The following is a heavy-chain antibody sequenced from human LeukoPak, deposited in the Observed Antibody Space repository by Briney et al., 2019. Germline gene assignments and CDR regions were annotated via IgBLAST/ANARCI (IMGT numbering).Heavy chain of an antibody. D-gene: IGHD6-6*01. CDR1: GFTFSSFW. V-gene: IGHV3-7*03. J-gene: IGHJ5*02. CDR3: ARYTAARRFDP. CDR2: IKEDGSVK. Sequence: GGSLRLSCAASGFTFSSFWMIWVRQAPGKGLEWVANIKEDGSVKNYVDSVKGRFTISRDNAKNSLFLQMNSLRAEDTAVYYCARYTAARRFDPWGQGTLVTVSS.